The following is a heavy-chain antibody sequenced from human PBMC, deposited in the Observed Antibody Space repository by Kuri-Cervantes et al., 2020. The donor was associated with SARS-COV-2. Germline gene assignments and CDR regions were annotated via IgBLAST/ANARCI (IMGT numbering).Heavy chain of an antibody. D-gene: IGHD3-16*02. CDR2: INSISSNI. CDR3: ARGSRYDYVWGSYRYTASWYFDL. CDR1: GFTFSNYG. V-gene: IGHV3-48*04. Sequence: GESLKISCAASGFTFSNYGMNWVRQAPGKGLEWVAHINSISSNIEYADSVKGRFTISRDNAKSSLYLQMNSLRAEDTAVYYCARGSRYDYVWGSYRYTASWYFDLWGRGTLVTVSS. J-gene: IGHJ2*01.